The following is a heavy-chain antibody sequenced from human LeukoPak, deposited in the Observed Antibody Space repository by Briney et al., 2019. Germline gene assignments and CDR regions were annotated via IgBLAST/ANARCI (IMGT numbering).Heavy chain of an antibody. V-gene: IGHV3-7*01. CDR1: GFTFSSYW. CDR3: ARAGYCSSTSGCYYYGMDV. J-gene: IGHJ6*02. Sequence: GGSLRLSCAASGFTFSSYWMSWVRQAPGRGLEWVANIKQDGSEKYYVGSVKGRFTISRDNAKNSLYLQMNSLRAEDTAVYYCARAGYCSSTSGCYYYGMDVWGQGTTVTVSS. D-gene: IGHD2-2*03. CDR2: IKQDGSEK.